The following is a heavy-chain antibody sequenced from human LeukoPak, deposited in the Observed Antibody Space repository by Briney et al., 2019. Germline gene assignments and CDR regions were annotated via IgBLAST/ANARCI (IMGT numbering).Heavy chain of an antibody. D-gene: IGHD3-22*01. J-gene: IGHJ4*02. CDR3: AKQYYYDSSGSDY. CDR1: GFTFSSYS. CDR2: ISSSSSYI. V-gene: IGHV3-21*04. Sequence: GGSLRLSCAASGFTFSSYSMNWVRQAPGKGLEWVSSISSSSSYIYYADSVKGRFTISRDNSKNTLYLQMNSLRAEDTAVYYCAKQYYYDSSGSDYWGQGTLVTVSS.